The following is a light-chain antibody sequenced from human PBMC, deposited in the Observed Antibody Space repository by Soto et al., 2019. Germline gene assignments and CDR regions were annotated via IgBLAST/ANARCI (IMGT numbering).Light chain of an antibody. V-gene: IGKV1-5*03. Sequence: DIQMTQSPSTLSASVGDRVTITCRASQSLSGWLAWYQQKPGKAPKLLIYKTSTLESGVPSRFSGSGSGTQFTLTITSLQPDDFATYYCLQHSNYPLTFGGGTKVDIK. J-gene: IGKJ4*01. CDR2: KTS. CDR1: QSLSGW. CDR3: LQHSNYPLT.